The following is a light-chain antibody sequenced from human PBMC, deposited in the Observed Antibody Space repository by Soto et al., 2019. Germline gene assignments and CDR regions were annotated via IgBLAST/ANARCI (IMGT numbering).Light chain of an antibody. CDR1: YSDVGTFYF. CDR3: CSYAGSYAYI. Sequence: QSVLTQPRSVSGSPGQSVTISCTGSYSDVGTFYFVSWYQQYPGKGPKLIIYDVTERPSGVPDRFSGSKSGNTASLTISGPQAEDEADYYCCSYAGSYAYIFGSGTKVTVL. J-gene: IGLJ1*01. CDR2: DVT. V-gene: IGLV2-11*01.